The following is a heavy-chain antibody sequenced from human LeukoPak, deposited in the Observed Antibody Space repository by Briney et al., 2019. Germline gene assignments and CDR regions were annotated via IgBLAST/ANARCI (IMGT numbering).Heavy chain of an antibody. CDR1: GFTFSSYS. D-gene: IGHD3-22*01. CDR2: ISSSSNYI. V-gene: IGHV3-21*01. J-gene: IGHJ4*02. Sequence: GGSLRLSCAASGFTFSSYSMNWVRQAPGKGPEWVSYISSSSNYIYYADSVKGRFTISRDNAKKSLYLQMNSLRAEDTAVYYCARDRAGYYDSDGYSRGDYWGQGTLVTVSS. CDR3: ARDRAGYYDSDGYSRGDY.